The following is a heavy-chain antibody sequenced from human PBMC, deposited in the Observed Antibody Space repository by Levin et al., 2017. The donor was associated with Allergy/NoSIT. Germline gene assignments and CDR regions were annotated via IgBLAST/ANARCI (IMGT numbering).Heavy chain of an antibody. CDR1: GFTFSSYG. J-gene: IGHJ4*02. CDR3: ARSLKGSGYYFDY. V-gene: IGHV3-30-3*01. D-gene: IGHD3-10*01. Sequence: GESLKISCAASGFTFSSYGMHWVRQAPGKGPEWVAVIPYDGSNKDYADSVKGRFTVSRDNSKNTLYLQMNSLRAEDTAVYYCARSLKGSGYYFDYWGQGTLVTVSS. CDR2: IPYDGSNK.